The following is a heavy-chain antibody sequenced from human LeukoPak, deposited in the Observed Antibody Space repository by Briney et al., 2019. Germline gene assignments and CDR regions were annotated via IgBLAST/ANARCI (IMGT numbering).Heavy chain of an antibody. V-gene: IGHV4-59*08. CDR3: AGHHPRNTVDF. CDR2: ISDIGSI. D-gene: IGHD2/OR15-2a*01. J-gene: IGHJ4*02. Sequence: SETLSLTCTVSGGSISSYYWSWIRQPPGKGLEWIAYISDIGSINYNPFLKSRVTISLDTSKNQFSLKLSSVTAADTAVYYCAGHHPRNTVDFWGQGTLVTVSS. CDR1: GGSISSYY.